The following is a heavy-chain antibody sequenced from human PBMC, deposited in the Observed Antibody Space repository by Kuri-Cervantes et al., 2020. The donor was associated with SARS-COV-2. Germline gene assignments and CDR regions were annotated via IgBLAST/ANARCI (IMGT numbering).Heavy chain of an antibody. CDR3: ASSSWYAPFDY. D-gene: IGHD6-13*01. CDR2: IYSGGST. J-gene: IGHJ4*02. CDR1: GFTVSSNY. V-gene: IGHV3-66*01. Sequence: LSLTCAASGFTVSSNYMSWVRQAPGKGLEWVSVIYSGGSTYYADSVKGRFTISRDNAENSLYLQMNSLRAEDTAVYYCASSSWYAPFDYWGQGTLVTVSS.